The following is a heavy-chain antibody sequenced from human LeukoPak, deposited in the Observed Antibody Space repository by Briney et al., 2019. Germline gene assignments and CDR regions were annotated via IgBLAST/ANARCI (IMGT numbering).Heavy chain of an antibody. CDR2: IIPIFGAA. J-gene: IGHJ6*02. V-gene: IGHV1-69*05. CDR3: ARDHTTHYYDSSGYFAPPFRHGMDV. D-gene: IGHD3-22*01. Sequence: GASVKVSCKASGGTFSSYAISWVRQAPGQGLEWMGGIIPIFGAANYAQKFQGRVAITTDESTSTAYMELSSLRSEDTAVYYCARDHTTHYYDSSGYFAPPFRHGMDVWGQGTTVTVSS. CDR1: GGTFSSYA.